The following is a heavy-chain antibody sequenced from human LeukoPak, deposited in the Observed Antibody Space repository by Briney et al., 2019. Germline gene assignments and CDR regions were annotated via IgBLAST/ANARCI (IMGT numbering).Heavy chain of an antibody. CDR3: ARWRGAQSEFEY. CDR2: IKGDGSQK. Sequence: RGSLRLSCTASGFTFSAYWMTWVRQAPGKGLEFVANIKGDGSQKEYVDSVKGRFTIFRDNAKNSLYLQMISLRAEDTAVYYCARWRGAQSEFEYWGQGTLVTVSS. CDR1: GFTFSAYW. J-gene: IGHJ4*02. D-gene: IGHD3-3*01. V-gene: IGHV3-7*01.